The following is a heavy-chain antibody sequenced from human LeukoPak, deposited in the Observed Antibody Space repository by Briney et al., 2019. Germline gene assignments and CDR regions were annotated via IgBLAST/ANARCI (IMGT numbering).Heavy chain of an antibody. CDR2: IYWDDDK. CDR3: VHLNVQGSTIIDS. V-gene: IGHV2-5*02. D-gene: IGHD5-24*01. CDR1: GFSLNTRGVG. J-gene: IGHJ4*02. Sequence: ESGPTLVKPTQTLTLTCTFSGFSLNTRGVGVGWIRQPPTQALEWPAHIYWDDDKRHSPSLKSRLTIAKDTSKNQVVLTMTNLDPVDTATYFCVHLNVQGSTIIDSWGQGTPVTVSS.